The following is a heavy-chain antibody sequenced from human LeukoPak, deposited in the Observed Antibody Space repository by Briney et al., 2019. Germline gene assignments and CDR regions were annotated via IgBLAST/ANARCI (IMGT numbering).Heavy chain of an antibody. Sequence: PGGSLRLSCAASGFTFRSYWMSWVRQAPGKGLEWVADIKQDGSEKYYVDSVKGRFTISRDNAKNSVHLQINGLRVEDMGVYYCARGGGRGNYHEVMDVWGQGTTVTVSS. CDR3: ARGGGRGNYHEVMDV. D-gene: IGHD1-7*01. J-gene: IGHJ6*02. V-gene: IGHV3-7*01. CDR1: GFTFRSYW. CDR2: IKQDGSEK.